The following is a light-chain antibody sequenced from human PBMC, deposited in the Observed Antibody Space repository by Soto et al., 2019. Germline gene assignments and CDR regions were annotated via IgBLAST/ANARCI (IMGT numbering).Light chain of an antibody. CDR2: GAS. J-gene: IGKJ4*01. Sequence: EIVMTQSPATLSVSPGERATLSCRASQSVSSNLAWYQQKPGQAPRLLIYGASTRATVIPARFSGSGSGTEFTLTISSLQSEDFAFYYCQQYNNWPPLTFGGGTKVEIK. CDR1: QSVSSN. CDR3: QQYNNWPPLT. V-gene: IGKV3-15*01.